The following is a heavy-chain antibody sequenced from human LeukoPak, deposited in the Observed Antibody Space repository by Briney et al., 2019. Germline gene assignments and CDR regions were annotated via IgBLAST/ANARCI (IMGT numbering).Heavy chain of an antibody. D-gene: IGHD1-1*01. CDR1: GFTFSSDA. Sequence: PGGSLRLSCAASGFTFSSDAMSWVRQAPGRGQGWVSAISGSGGSTYYADSVKGRFTISRDNSKNTLYLQMNSLRAEDTAVYYCAKVVAGHYGMDVWGQGTTVTVSS. J-gene: IGHJ6*02. V-gene: IGHV3-23*01. CDR3: AKVVAGHYGMDV. CDR2: ISGSGGST.